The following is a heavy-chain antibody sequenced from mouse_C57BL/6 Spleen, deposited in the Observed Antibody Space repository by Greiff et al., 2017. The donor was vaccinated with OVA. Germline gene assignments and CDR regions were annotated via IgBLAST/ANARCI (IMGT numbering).Heavy chain of an antibody. CDR1: GYTFTGYW. CDR3: ARGSSGFVY. CDR2: ILPGSGST. D-gene: IGHD3-2*02. J-gene: IGHJ2*01. V-gene: IGHV1-9*01. Sequence: QVKLQQSGAELMKPGASVKLSCKATGYTFTGYWIEWGKQRPGNGLEWIGEILPGSGSTNYNEKFKGKATFTEDTSSNPAYMQLSSLTTEDSAIYYCARGSSGFVYWGQGTTLTVSS.